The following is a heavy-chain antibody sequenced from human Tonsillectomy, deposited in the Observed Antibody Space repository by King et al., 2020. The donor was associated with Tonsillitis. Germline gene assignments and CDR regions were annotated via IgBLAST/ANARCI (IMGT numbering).Heavy chain of an antibody. Sequence: VQLQQWGAGLLKPSETLSLTCAVYGGSFSGYHWSWIRQPPGKALEWIGEINHSGSTNYNPSLKSRVTISLDTSKNKFSLKLSSVTAADTAVYYCAGDTYYYDIRCYYPHYGMDVWGHGTTVTVSS. J-gene: IGHJ6*02. CDR2: INHSGST. CDR1: GGSFSGYH. D-gene: IGHD3-22*01. CDR3: AGDTYYYDIRCYYPHYGMDV. V-gene: IGHV4-34*01.